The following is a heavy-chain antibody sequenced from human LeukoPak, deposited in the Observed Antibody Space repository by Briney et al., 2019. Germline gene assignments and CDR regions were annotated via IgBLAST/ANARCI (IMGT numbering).Heavy chain of an antibody. CDR1: GYTFTGYY. D-gene: IGHD6-19*01. CDR3: AREKYSSGWYYFDY. J-gene: IGHJ4*02. V-gene: IGHV1-2*06. Sequence: ASVKVSCKASGYTFTGYYMHWVRQAPGQGVEWMGRINPNSGGTNYAQKFQGRVTMTRDTSISTAYMELSRLRSDDTAVYYCAREKYSSGWYYFDYWGQGTLVTVSS. CDR2: INPNSGGT.